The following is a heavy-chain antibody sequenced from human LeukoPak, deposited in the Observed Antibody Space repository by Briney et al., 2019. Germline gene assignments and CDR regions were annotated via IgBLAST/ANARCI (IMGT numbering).Heavy chain of an antibody. J-gene: IGHJ6*03. CDR3: ARGAVIVPAAMTIYYYYYYMDV. CDR1: GYTFTNYD. D-gene: IGHD2-2*01. CDR2: MNPNSGNT. Sequence: ASVKVSCKASGYTFTNYDINWVRQATGQGLEWMGYMNPNSGNTGYAQKFQDRVTITSDTSISTAYMELSSLRSDDTAVYYCARGAVIVPAAMTIYYYYYYMDVWGKGTTVTVSS. V-gene: IGHV1-8*03.